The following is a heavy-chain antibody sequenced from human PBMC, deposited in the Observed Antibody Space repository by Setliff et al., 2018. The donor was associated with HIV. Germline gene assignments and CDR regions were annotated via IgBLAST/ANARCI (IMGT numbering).Heavy chain of an antibody. CDR1: GYRFTNYW. J-gene: IGHJ6*03. CDR2: IYPGDSDT. Sequence: GESLKISCKGSGYRFTNYWIAWVRQMPGKGLEWMGIIYPGDSDTRYSPTFQGQVTISADKSMSTAYLQWNSLKASDTAVYYCAKNAGAGRSYYMHVWGKGTTVTVSS. CDR3: AKNAGAGRSYYMHV. V-gene: IGHV5-51*01. D-gene: IGHD3-10*01.